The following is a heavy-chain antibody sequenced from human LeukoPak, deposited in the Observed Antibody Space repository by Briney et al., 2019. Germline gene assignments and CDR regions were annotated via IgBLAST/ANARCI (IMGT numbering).Heavy chain of an antibody. CDR2: LFYTGST. CDR1: GDSISSSGYY. CDR3: ARSLGNSWSGWEYYMDV. V-gene: IGHV4-39*07. Sequence: SETLSLTCIVSGDSISSSGYYWGWIRQSPGKGMEWIASLFYTGSTHYNPSLKSRVTISGDTSKNQFSLNLSSVTTADSAIYYCARSLGNSWSGWEYYMDVWGKGTTVTVSS. D-gene: IGHD6-13*01. J-gene: IGHJ6*03.